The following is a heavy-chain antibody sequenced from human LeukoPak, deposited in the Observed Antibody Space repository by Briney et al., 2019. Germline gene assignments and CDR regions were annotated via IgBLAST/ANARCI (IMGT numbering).Heavy chain of an antibody. CDR3: TRDRAYKTFDY. CDR1: GFTFSSSW. Sequence: GGSLRLSCAASGFTFSSSWMTWVRQAPGKGLEWVAVIRPDGSEDAYVDSVIGRFTISRDNAKNSLFLQMISLRVEDTAVYYCTRDRAYKTFDYWGQGALVTVSS. D-gene: IGHD3-16*01. V-gene: IGHV3-7*04. J-gene: IGHJ4*02. CDR2: IRPDGSED.